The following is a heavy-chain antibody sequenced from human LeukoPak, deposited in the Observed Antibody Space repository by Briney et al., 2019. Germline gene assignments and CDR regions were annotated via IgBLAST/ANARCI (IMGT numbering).Heavy chain of an antibody. CDR3: ARGRVRSYETNYYYYYYMDV. CDR1: GYTFTSYG. V-gene: IGHV1-18*01. D-gene: IGHD1-26*01. CDR2: ISAYNGNT. J-gene: IGHJ6*03. Sequence: GASVKVSCKASGYTFTSYGISWVRQAPGQGLEWMGWISAYNGNTNYAQKLQGRVTMTTDTSTSTAYMELRSLRSDDTAVYYCARGRVRSYETNYYYYYYMDVWGKGTTVTVSS.